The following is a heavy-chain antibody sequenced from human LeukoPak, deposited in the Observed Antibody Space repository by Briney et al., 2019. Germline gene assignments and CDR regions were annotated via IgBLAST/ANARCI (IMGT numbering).Heavy chain of an antibody. CDR3: TFNLGSGIFGFDM. Sequence: PSETLSLTCTVSGGSISSTSYYWGWIRQPPGKGLEWIGSSFYSGSTYYNPSLKSRVTVSLDTSKNQFSLKLSSVTAADTAVYYCTFNLGSGIFGFDMWGQGTMVTVSS. V-gene: IGHV4-39*07. CDR1: GGSISSTSYY. CDR2: SFYSGST. J-gene: IGHJ3*02. D-gene: IGHD3-10*01.